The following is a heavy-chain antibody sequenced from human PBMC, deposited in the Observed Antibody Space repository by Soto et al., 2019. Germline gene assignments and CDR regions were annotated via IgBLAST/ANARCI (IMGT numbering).Heavy chain of an antibody. CDR1: GYTFTTYT. J-gene: IGHJ4*02. CDR3: VLLYFYTSGSPDY. V-gene: IGHV1-3*01. CDR2: ITPGNGNT. Sequence: QVQLVQSGAEVKKPGASVKVSCKASGYTFTTYTMHWVRQAPGQSLEWMGWITPGNGNTAFSPKFQGRVTITRDTSGRTAYMELSSLRSEDTAVYYSVLLYFYTSGSPDYRGQGTLVTVSS. D-gene: IGHD3-10*01.